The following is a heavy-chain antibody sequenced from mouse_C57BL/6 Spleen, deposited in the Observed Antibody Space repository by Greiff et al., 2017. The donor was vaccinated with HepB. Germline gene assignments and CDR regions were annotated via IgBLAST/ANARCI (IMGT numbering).Heavy chain of an antibody. CDR1: GYTFTDYY. Sequence: VQLQQSGPELVKPGASVKISCKASGYTFTDYYMNWVKQSHGKSLEWIGDINPNNGGTSYNQKFKGKATLTVDKSSSTAYMELRSLTSEDSAVYYCARMMIYDGYYVPFAYWGQGTLVTVSA. CDR2: INPNNGGT. V-gene: IGHV1-26*01. D-gene: IGHD2-3*01. CDR3: ARMMIYDGYYVPFAY. J-gene: IGHJ3*01.